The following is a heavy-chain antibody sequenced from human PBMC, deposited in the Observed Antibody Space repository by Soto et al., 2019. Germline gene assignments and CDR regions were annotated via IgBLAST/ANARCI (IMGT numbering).Heavy chain of an antibody. D-gene: IGHD3-3*01. CDR3: GTFGKAGAIDY. J-gene: IGHJ4*02. CDR2: IKPDGSET. CDR1: GFTFNTYW. V-gene: IGHV3-7*01. Sequence: EVQLVESGGGLVQPGGSLRLSCAASGFTFNTYWMTWVRQAPGQGLEWVANIKPDGSETYYLDSVKGRFTISRDSARDSVHLLMNVLRAEDTALYYCGTFGKAGAIDYWGRGTMVTVSS.